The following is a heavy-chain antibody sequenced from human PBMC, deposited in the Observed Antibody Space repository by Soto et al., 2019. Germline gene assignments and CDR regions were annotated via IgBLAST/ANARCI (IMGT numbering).Heavy chain of an antibody. D-gene: IGHD3-22*01. CDR2: IHYSGATP. CDR3: ARGHYDSSGYTYYNGLDV. J-gene: IGHJ6*02. CDR1: GYTFTNYY. Sequence: QVQLVQSGAEVKRPGASVKVSCKASGYTFTNYYMHWVRQAPGQGLEWMGVIHYSGATPTYAQKFQGRVTMARDTSTSTVYVELSSLTSEDTALYYCARGHYDSSGYTYYNGLDVWGQGTTVTVSS. V-gene: IGHV1-46*01.